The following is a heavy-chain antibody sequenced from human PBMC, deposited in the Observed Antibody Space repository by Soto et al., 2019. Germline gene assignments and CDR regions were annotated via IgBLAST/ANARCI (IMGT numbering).Heavy chain of an antibody. CDR1: GGTLSIYG. CDR2: TIPIFGTP. V-gene: IGHV1-69*06. D-gene: IGHD6-6*01. J-gene: IGHJ3*02. Sequence: SVKVSCKASGGTLSIYGSSWVRQAPGQGLEWMGGTIPIFGTPNYAQKFQGRVTITADKSTSTAYMELSSLRSEDTAVYYCASPYTSSFAFDIWGQGTVVTVSS. CDR3: ASPYTSSFAFDI.